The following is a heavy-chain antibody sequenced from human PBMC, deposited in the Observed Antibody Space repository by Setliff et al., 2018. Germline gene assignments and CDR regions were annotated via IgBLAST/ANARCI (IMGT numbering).Heavy chain of an antibody. V-gene: IGHV3-48*04. Sequence: HPGGSLRLSCAASGFTFSSYSMNWVRQAPGKGLEWVSYISSSSSTIYYADSVKGRFTISRDNAKNSLYLQMNSLRAEDTAVYYCARDPSSITIFGVVTSYGMDVWGQGTTVTVSS. CDR2: ISSSSSTI. CDR3: ARDPSSITIFGVVTSYGMDV. CDR1: GFTFSSYS. J-gene: IGHJ6*02. D-gene: IGHD3-3*01.